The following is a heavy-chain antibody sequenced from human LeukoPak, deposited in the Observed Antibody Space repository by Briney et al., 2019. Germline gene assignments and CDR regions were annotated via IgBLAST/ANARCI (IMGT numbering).Heavy chain of an antibody. V-gene: IGHV3-48*03. Sequence: GGSLRLSCAASGFTFSSYEMNWVRQAPGRGLEWVSYISNSGSTIYYVDSVKGRFTISRDNAKNSLYLQINSLRAEDTAVYYCVRARTPPPRNNWFDPWGQGTLVTVSS. CDR3: VRARTPPPRNNWFDP. D-gene: IGHD1-14*01. CDR1: GFTFSSYE. CDR2: ISNSGSTI. J-gene: IGHJ5*02.